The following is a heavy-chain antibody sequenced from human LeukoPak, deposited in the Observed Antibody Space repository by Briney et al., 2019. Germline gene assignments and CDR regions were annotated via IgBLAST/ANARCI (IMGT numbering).Heavy chain of an antibody. Sequence: ASVKVSCKASGYTFTSYAMHWVRQAPGQRLEWMGWINAGNGNTKYSQKFQGRVTITRDTSASTAYMELSSLRSEDTAVYYCARGLPIVVVVAATFFDYWGQGTLVTVSS. CDR1: GYTFTSYA. CDR3: ARGLPIVVVVAATFFDY. V-gene: IGHV1-3*01. D-gene: IGHD2-15*01. CDR2: INAGNGNT. J-gene: IGHJ4*02.